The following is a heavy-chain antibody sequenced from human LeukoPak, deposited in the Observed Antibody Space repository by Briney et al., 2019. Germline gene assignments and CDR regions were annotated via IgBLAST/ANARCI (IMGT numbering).Heavy chain of an antibody. J-gene: IGHJ6*02. Sequence: GASVKVSCKASGYTFTGYYMHWVRQAPGQGLEWMGWINPNSGGTNYAQKFQGRVTMTRDTSISTAYMELSRLRSDDTAVYYCARTMFPYYYGMDVWGQGTTVTVSS. CDR3: ARTMFPYYYGMDV. CDR1: GYTFTGYY. CDR2: INPNSGGT. D-gene: IGHD3-10*02. V-gene: IGHV1-2*02.